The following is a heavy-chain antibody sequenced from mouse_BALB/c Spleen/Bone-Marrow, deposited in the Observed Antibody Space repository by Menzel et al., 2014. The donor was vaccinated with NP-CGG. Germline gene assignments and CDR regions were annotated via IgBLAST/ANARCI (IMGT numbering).Heavy chain of an antibody. Sequence: DVKLVESGGGLVQPGGSPRLSCATSGVTFTDYYMSWVRQPPGKALEWLGFIRNKANGHTTEYSASVKGRFTISRDNSQSILYLQMNTLRAEDSATYYCARDINDGYYWYFDVWGAGTTVTVSS. CDR2: IRNKANGHTT. CDR3: ARDINDGYYWYFDV. D-gene: IGHD2-3*01. CDR1: GVTFTDYY. J-gene: IGHJ1*01. V-gene: IGHV7-3*02.